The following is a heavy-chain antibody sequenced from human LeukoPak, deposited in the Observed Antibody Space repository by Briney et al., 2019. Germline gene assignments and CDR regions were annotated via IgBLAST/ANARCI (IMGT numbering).Heavy chain of an antibody. CDR1: GYTFTSYY. J-gene: IGHJ4*02. D-gene: IGHD3-10*01. CDR2: INPSGGST. V-gene: IGHV1-46*01. Sequence: GASVKVSCKASGYTFTSYYMHWVRQAPGQGLEWMGIINPSGGSTSYAQKFQGRVTMTRDMSTSTVYMELSSLRSEDTAVYYCAKDPYGWFGELLFDYWGQGTLVTVSS. CDR3: AKDPYGWFGELLFDY.